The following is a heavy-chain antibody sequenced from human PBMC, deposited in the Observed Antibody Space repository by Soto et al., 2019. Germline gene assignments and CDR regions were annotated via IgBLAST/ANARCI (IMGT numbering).Heavy chain of an antibody. CDR2: ISSSSSYI. Sequence: EVQLVESGGGLVKPGGSLRLSCAASGFTFSSYSMNWVRQAPGKGLEWVSSISSSSSYIYYADSVKGRFTISRDNAKNSLYLQMNSLRAEDTAVYCCARVHSGWYEDAFDIWGQGTMVTVSS. CDR3: ARVHSGWYEDAFDI. J-gene: IGHJ3*02. D-gene: IGHD6-19*01. CDR1: GFTFSSYS. V-gene: IGHV3-21*01.